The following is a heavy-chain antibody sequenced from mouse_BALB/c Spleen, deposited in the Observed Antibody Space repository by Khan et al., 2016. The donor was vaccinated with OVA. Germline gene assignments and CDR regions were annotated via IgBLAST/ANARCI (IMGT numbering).Heavy chain of an antibody. CDR2: ISTGGTYT. Sequence: EVELVESGGDLVKPGGSLKLPCAASGFTFSTYGMSWVRQTPEKRLEWIATISTGGTYTYYPDSVKGRFTISRDNAKNTLYLQLSSLKSEDTAIYYCSRLAYYYNSEGFAYWGQGTLVTVSA. CDR3: SRLAYYYNSEGFAY. V-gene: IGHV5-6*01. D-gene: IGHD1-1*01. CDR1: GFTFSTYG. J-gene: IGHJ3*01.